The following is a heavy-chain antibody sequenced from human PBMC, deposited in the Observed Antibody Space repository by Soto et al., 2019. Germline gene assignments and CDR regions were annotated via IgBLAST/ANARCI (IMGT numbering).Heavy chain of an antibody. CDR2: IIPVFGSA. CDR1: GGTFSSYF. Sequence: QVQLVQSGAEVKKAGSSVKVSCKVSGGTFSSYFINWVRQAPGQGLEWVGGIIPVFGSASFAEKFQGRVTITADESTSTAYMELSSLRSDDTAVYYCARETPSAAAAYFFYGLDVWGQGPLSPSP. D-gene: IGHD6-13*01. CDR3: ARETPSAAAAYFFYGLDV. J-gene: IGHJ6*02. V-gene: IGHV1-69*01.